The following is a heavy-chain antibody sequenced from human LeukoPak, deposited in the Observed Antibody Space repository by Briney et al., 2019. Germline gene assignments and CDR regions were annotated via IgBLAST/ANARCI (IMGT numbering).Heavy chain of an antibody. Sequence: GGSLRLSCAASGFIFSRYWMHWVRQAPGKGLVWVSRINGDGSTLSYADSVKGRFTISRDNAKNTLYLQMNSLRAEDTAVYYSVRDFGESSGYYFDYWGQGTLVTVSS. V-gene: IGHV3-74*01. J-gene: IGHJ4*02. CDR3: VRDFGESSGYYFDY. CDR2: INGDGSTL. D-gene: IGHD3-22*01. CDR1: GFIFSRYW.